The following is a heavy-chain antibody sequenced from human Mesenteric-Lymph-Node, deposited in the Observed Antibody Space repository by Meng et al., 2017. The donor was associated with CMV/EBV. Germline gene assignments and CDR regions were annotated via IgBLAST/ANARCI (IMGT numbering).Heavy chain of an antibody. CDR2: ISGSGGST. D-gene: IGHD3-10*01. J-gene: IGHJ4*02. Sequence: GESLKISCAASGFTFSSYAMSWVRQAPGKGLEWVSAISGSGGSTYYADSVKGRFTISRDDAKNTLYLQMNSLRADDTAVYYCAKSTPSGTDYWEWGQGTLVTVSS. CDR1: GFTFSSYA. V-gene: IGHV3-23*01. CDR3: AKSTPSGTDYWE.